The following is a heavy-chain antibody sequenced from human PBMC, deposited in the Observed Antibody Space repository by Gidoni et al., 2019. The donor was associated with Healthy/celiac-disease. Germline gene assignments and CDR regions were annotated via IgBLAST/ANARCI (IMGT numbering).Heavy chain of an antibody. CDR3: ARRGGGEPYYYGMDV. CDR2: IYPGDSDT. CDR1: GYSFTSYW. J-gene: IGHJ6*02. Sequence: EVQLVQSGAEVKQRGAALKISCKGSGYSFTSYWIGWVRQMPGKGLEWMGIIYPGDSDTRYSPSFQGQVTISADKSISTAYLQWSSLKASDTAMYYCARRGGGEPYYYGMDVWGQGTTVTVSS. V-gene: IGHV5-51*01. D-gene: IGHD2-21*01.